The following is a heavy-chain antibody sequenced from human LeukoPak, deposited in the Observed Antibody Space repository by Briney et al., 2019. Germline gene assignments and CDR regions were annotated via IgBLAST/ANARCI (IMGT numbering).Heavy chain of an antibody. D-gene: IGHD2-2*01. J-gene: IGHJ5*02. CDR3: ARERSTYAGAPENWFDP. V-gene: IGHV4-30-2*01. CDR1: GGSISSDGYS. CDR2: IYYSGST. Sequence: SETLSLTCAVSGGSISSDGYSWSWIRQPPGKGLEWIGYIYYSGSTYYNPSLKSRVTISVDRSKTQFSLKLSSVTAADTAVYYCARERSTYAGAPENWFDPWGQGILVTVSS.